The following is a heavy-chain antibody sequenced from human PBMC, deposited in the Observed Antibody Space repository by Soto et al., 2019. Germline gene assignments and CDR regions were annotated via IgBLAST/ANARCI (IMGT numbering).Heavy chain of an antibody. CDR3: ASPSVPRYYYYGMDV. CDR2: IYPGDSDI. D-gene: IGHD3-16*01. V-gene: IGHV5-51*01. J-gene: IGHJ6*02. CDR1: AYTFPTSW. Sequence: GESLKISCKGSAYTFPTSWIGWVRQMPGKGPEWMGMIYPGDSDIRYSPSFQGQITISADNSISTAYLRWSSLKASDTAIYYCASPSVPRYYYYGMDVWGQGTTVTVSS.